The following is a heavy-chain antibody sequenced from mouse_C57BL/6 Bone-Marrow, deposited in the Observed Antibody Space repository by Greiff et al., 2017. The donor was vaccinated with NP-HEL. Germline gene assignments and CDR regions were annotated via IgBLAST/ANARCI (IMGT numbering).Heavy chain of an antibody. CDR2: IYPRSGNT. CDR3: ASPITTVVATDWYFDV. D-gene: IGHD1-1*01. J-gene: IGHJ1*03. CDR1: GYTFTSYG. V-gene: IGHV1-81*01. Sequence: VQLMESGAELARPGASVKLSCKASGYTFTSYGISWVKQRTGQGLEWIGEIYPRSGNTYYNEKFKGKATLTADKSSSTAYMELRSLTSEDSAVYVCASPITTVVATDWYFDVWGTGTTVTVSS.